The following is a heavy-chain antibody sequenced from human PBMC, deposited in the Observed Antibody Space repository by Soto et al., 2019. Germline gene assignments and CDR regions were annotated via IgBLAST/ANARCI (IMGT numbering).Heavy chain of an antibody. V-gene: IGHV1-46*01. CDR2: INPSGGST. J-gene: IGHJ5*02. D-gene: IGHD4-17*01. CDR1: GYTFTSYY. Sequence: ASVKVSCKASGYTFTSYYMHWVRQAPGQGLGWMGIINPSGGSTSYAQKFQGRVTMTRDTSTSTVYMELSSLRSEDTAVYYCARGESTVTTCCWFDPWGQGTLVTVSS. CDR3: ARGESTVTTCCWFDP.